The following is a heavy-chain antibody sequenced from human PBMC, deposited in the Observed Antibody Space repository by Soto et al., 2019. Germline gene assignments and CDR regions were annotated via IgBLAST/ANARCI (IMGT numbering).Heavy chain of an antibody. CDR2: ISSSSSYI. D-gene: IGHD6-19*01. CDR1: GFTFSSYS. CDR3: ARDQAGTFAADY. J-gene: IGHJ4*02. Sequence: GGSLRLSCAASGFTFSSYSMNWVRQAPGKGLEWVSSISSSSSYIYYADSVKGRFTISRDNAKNSLYPQMNSLRAEDTAVYYCARDQAGTFAADYWGQGTLVTVSS. V-gene: IGHV3-21*01.